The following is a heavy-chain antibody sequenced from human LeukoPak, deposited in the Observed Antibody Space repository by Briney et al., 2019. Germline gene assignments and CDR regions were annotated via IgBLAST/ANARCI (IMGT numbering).Heavy chain of an antibody. D-gene: IGHD1-26*01. V-gene: IGHV1-46*01. CDR1: GYTFTNNY. J-gene: IGHJ4*02. CDR3: VTDGYSGSYGYYFDY. CDR2: INPSGGST. Sequence: ASVKVSCKASGYTFTNNYMHWVRQAPGQGLEWMGRINPSGGSTTYAQKFQGRVTMTRDTSTNTVYMDVRSMRSEDTAVYYCVTDGYSGSYGYYFDYWGQGTLVTVSS.